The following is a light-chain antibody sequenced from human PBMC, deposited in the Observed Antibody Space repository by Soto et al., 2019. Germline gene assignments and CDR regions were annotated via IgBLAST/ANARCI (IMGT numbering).Light chain of an antibody. Sequence: EIVLTQSPGTLSLSPGERATLSCRASQSVSSSYLAWYQQKPGQAPRLLISGASSRATGIPDRFSGSGSGTDFTLTISRLEPEDFAVYYCQKYGSSPLYTFGQGTKLEIK. J-gene: IGKJ2*01. V-gene: IGKV3-20*01. CDR1: QSVSSSY. CDR3: QKYGSSPLYT. CDR2: GAS.